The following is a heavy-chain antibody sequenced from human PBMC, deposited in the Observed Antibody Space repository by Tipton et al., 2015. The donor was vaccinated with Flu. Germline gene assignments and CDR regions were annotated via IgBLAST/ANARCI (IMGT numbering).Heavy chain of an antibody. CDR3: AIDDFGSSWYGY. Sequence: TLSLTCTVSGASISSRSYYWGWIRQPPGKGLEWIGCIYSSGSTYYNPSLKSRVTISLDTSKNQFSLKLSSVTAADTAIYYCAIDDFGSSWYGYWGQGSLVTVSS. J-gene: IGHJ4*02. CDR1: GASISSRSYY. V-gene: IGHV4-39*07. D-gene: IGHD6-13*01. CDR2: IYSSGST.